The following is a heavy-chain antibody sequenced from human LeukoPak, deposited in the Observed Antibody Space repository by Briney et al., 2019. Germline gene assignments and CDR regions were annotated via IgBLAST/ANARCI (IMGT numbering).Heavy chain of an antibody. D-gene: IGHD5-24*01. CDR3: ARARIATIGSFDY. CDR1: GFTLSSYN. Sequence: PGGSLRLSCAASGFTLSSYNINWVRQAPGKGLEWVSYVSGSTSTIVYADSVKGRFTISRDNAKNSLYLQMNSLRAEDTAVYYCARARIATIGSFDYWGQGTLVTVSS. CDR2: VSGSTSTI. V-gene: IGHV3-48*01. J-gene: IGHJ4*02.